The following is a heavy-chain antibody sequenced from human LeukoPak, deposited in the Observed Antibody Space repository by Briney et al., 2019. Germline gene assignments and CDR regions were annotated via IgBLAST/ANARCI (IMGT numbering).Heavy chain of an antibody. V-gene: IGHV1-58*02. CDR1: GFTFSTSA. J-gene: IGHJ4*02. Sequence: GTSVKVSCEASGFTFSTSAMQWVRQARGQRLEWIGWIVLGSGNAKYEQNFQERATITRDMSKSTAYMELSSLRSEDTAVYFCAAGAAAGYFDYWGQGSLVTVSS. D-gene: IGHD6-13*01. CDR3: AAGAAAGYFDY. CDR2: IVLGSGNA.